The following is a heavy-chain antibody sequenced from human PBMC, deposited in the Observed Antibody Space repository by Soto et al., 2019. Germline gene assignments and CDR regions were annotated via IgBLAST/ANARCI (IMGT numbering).Heavy chain of an antibody. Sequence: GGSLRLSCAASGFTFSSYGMHWVRQAPGKGLEWVAVIWYDGSNKYYADSVKGRFTISRDNSKNTLYLQMNSLRAEDTAVYYCAREGEVTAILTPGILTDYYYYYGMDVWGQGTTVTVSS. CDR2: IWYDGSNK. D-gene: IGHD2-21*02. CDR3: AREGEVTAILTPGILTDYYYYYGMDV. V-gene: IGHV3-33*01. J-gene: IGHJ6*02. CDR1: GFTFSSYG.